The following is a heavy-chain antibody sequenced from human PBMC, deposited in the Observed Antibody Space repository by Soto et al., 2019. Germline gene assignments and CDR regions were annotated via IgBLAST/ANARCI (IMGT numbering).Heavy chain of an antibody. Sequence: EVQLVESGGGLVKPGGSLRLSCAASGFTFSNAWMSWVRQAPGKGLEWVGRIKSKTDGGTTDYAAPVKGRFTISRDDSKNTLYLQMNSLKTEDTAVYYCTTDAIPAEYYYDSRALNEENAFDIWGQGTMVTVSS. V-gene: IGHV3-15*01. J-gene: IGHJ3*02. CDR2: IKSKTDGGTT. CDR3: TTDAIPAEYYYDSRALNEENAFDI. D-gene: IGHD3-22*01. CDR1: GFTFSNAW.